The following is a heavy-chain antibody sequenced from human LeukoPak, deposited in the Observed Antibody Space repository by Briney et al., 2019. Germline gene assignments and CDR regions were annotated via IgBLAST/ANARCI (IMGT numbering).Heavy chain of an antibody. D-gene: IGHD6-13*01. CDR2: INPNSGGT. CDR3: ARGLGIAAAGTKY. V-gene: IGHV1-2*02. CDR1: GYTFTGYY. J-gene: IGHJ4*02. Sequence: ASVKVSCKASGYTFTGYYMHWVRQAPGQGLEWMGWINPNSGGTNYAQKFQGRVTMTRDTSISTAYMELSRLRSDDTAVYYCARGLGIAAAGTKYWGQGTLVTVSS.